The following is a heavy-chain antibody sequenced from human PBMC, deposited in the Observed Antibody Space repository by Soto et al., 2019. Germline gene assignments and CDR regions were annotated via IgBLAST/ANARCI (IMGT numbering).Heavy chain of an antibody. CDR2: IYYSGST. V-gene: IGHV4-59*01. CDR3: AREEVVVAATQYNWFDP. Sequence: SETLSLTCTVSGGSISSYYWSWIRQPPGKGLEWIGYIYYSGSTNYNPSLKSRVTISVDTSKNQFSLKLSSVTAADTAVYYCAREEVVVAATQYNWFDPWGKGTLVTV. J-gene: IGHJ5*02. CDR1: GGSISSYY. D-gene: IGHD2-15*01.